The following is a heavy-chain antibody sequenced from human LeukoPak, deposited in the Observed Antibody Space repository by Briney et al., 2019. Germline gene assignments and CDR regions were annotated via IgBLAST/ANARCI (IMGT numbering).Heavy chain of an antibody. V-gene: IGHV3-7*01. CDR2: IKQDGTEK. J-gene: IGHJ4*02. CDR3: ARGPTRANSSDY. Sequence: GGSLRLSCAASGFTFSSYWMSWVGRAPGKGLKWVINIKQDGTEKYYVDSVKGRFTISRDNAKNSLYLQMNSLRTEDTAMYYCARGPTRANSSDYWGQGTLVTVSS. D-gene: IGHD2/OR15-2a*01. CDR1: GFTFSSYW.